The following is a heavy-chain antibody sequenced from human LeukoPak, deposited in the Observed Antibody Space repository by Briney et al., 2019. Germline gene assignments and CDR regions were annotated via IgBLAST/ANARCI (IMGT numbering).Heavy chain of an antibody. CDR3: ARVGLRQTAWFDP. CDR1: GASVSSYY. CDR2: IYTSGST. J-gene: IGHJ5*02. V-gene: IGHV4-4*07. D-gene: IGHD5-12*01. Sequence: PSEALSLTCTVSGASVSSYYWSWIRQPAAKGLEWIGHIYTSGSTNYNPSLKSRVTMSVDTPKNQFSLKLTSVTAADTAVYYCARVGLRQTAWFDPWGQGTLVTVSS.